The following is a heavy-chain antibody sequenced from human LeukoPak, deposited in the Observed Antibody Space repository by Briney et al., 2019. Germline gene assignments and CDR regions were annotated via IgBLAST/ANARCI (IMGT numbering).Heavy chain of an antibody. D-gene: IGHD2-8*01. CDR3: AKLYLSGPFDY. V-gene: IGHV3-23*01. Sequence: GGSLRLSCAASGFTFSSYAMHWVRQAPGKGLEWVSSISGSGDPRYYADSVKGRFTISRDNSRDTLCLQMNTLRAEDSAVYFCAKLYLSGPFDYWGQGTPVTVSP. J-gene: IGHJ4*02. CDR2: ISGSGDPR. CDR1: GFTFSSYA.